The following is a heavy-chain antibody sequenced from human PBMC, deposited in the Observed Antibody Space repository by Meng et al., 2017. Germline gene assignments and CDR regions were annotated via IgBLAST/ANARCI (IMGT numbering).Heavy chain of an antibody. D-gene: IGHD3-10*01. CDR2: IIPIFGTA. V-gene: IGHV1-69*06. Sequence: SVKVSCKASGGTFSSYAISWVRQAPGQGLEWMGGIIPIFGTANYAQKFQGRVTITADKSTSTASMELSSLRSEDTAVYYCARSIGWFGELGNYYYYYGMDVWGQGTTVTVSS. CDR3: ARSIGWFGELGNYYYYYGMDV. CDR1: GGTFSSYA. J-gene: IGHJ6*02.